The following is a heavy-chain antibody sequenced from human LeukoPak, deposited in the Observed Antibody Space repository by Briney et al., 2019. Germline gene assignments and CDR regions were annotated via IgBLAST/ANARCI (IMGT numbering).Heavy chain of an antibody. V-gene: IGHV3-30*02. CDR3: GKDQFSRATWLSCWFFDF. CDR1: GFTFSRYA. D-gene: IGHD2-2*01. J-gene: IGHJ4*02. CDR2: ISCGGSIA. Sequence: GGSLRLSCAASGFTFSRYAMLWVREARGKGLECVAYISCGGSIADYARSVKGRFTISRDKSKHTLYMQKNNLRAERTAVYYCGKDQFSRATWLSCWFFDFWGQGTLVSVSS.